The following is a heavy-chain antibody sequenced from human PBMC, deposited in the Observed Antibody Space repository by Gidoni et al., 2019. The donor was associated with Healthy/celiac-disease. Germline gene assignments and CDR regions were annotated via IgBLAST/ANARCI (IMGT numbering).Heavy chain of an antibody. CDR1: GYTFTGYY. Sequence: QVQLVQSGAEVKKPGASVKVSCKASGYTFTGYYMHWVRQAPGQGLEWMGWINPNSGGTTYAQKFQGWVTMTRDTSISTAYMELSRLRSDDTAVYYCARGGYYDSSGYYYYYYGMDVWGQGTTVTVSS. CDR3: ARGGYYDSSGYYYYYYGMDV. D-gene: IGHD3-22*01. J-gene: IGHJ6*02. V-gene: IGHV1-2*04. CDR2: INPNSGGT.